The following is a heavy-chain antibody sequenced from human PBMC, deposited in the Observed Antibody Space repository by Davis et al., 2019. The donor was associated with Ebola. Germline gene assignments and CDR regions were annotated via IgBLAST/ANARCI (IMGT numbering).Heavy chain of an antibody. CDR2: INHSGRT. Sequence: SETLSLTCAVYGGSFSGYYWSWIRKPPGKGLEWIGVINHSGRTNYNPSLTSRVTISVDTAKNQISLKLSSVTAADTAVYYCARGRHMVRGTGGYYYGMDVWGQGTTVTVSS. CDR1: GGSFSGYY. J-gene: IGHJ6*02. D-gene: IGHD3-10*01. V-gene: IGHV4-34*01. CDR3: ARGRHMVRGTGGYYYGMDV.